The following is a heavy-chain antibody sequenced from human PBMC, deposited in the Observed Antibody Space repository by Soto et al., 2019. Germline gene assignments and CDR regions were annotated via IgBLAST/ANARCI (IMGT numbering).Heavy chain of an antibody. CDR1: GFTFSNAW. Sequence: GGSLRLSCAASGFTFSNAWMNWVRQAPGKGLEWVGRIKSKTDGGTTDYAAPVKGRFTISRDDSKNTLYLQMNSLKTEDTAVYYCTRDQLASKNWFDPWGQGTLVTVSS. CDR3: TRDQLASKNWFDP. J-gene: IGHJ5*02. V-gene: IGHV3-15*07. D-gene: IGHD6-13*01. CDR2: IKSKTDGGTT.